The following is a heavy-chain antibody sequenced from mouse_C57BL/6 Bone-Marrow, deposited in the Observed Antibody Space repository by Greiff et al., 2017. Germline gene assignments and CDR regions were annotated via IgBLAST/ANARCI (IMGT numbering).Heavy chain of an antibody. J-gene: IGHJ2*01. CDR3: ARPIEPYYFDY. V-gene: IGHV5-6*01. CDR2: ISSGGSYT. CDR1: GFTFSSYG. Sequence: EVNLVESGGDLVKPGGSLKLSCAASGFTFSSYGMSWVRQTPDKRLEWVATISSGGSYTYYPDSVKGRFTISRDNAKNTLYLQMSSLKSEDTAMYYCARPIEPYYFDYWGQGTTLTVSS.